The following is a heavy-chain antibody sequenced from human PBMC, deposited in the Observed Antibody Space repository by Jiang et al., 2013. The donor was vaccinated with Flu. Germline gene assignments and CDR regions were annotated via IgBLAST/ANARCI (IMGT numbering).Heavy chain of an antibody. CDR3: AKDPMPVAVAGTDYYGMDV. Sequence: VQLLESGGGVVQPGRSLRLSCAASGSTFSSYGMHWVRQAPGKGLEWVAVISYDGSNKYYADSVKGRFTISRDNSKNTLYPQMNSLRAEDTAVYYCAKDPMPVAVAGTDYYGMDVWGQGTTVTV. V-gene: IGHV3-30*18. CDR2: ISYDGSNK. J-gene: IGHJ6*02. CDR1: GSTFSSYG. D-gene: IGHD6-19*01.